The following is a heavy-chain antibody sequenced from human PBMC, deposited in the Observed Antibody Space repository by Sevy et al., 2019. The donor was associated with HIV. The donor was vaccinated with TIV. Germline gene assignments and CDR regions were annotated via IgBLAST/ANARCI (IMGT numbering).Heavy chain of an antibody. Sequence: ASVKVSCKTSGYTFNTFGINWVRQAPGQGLQWVGWISAYNGNTKYVQKLQGRVSMTTETSTSTVYMELRSLRSDDTAMYYCARDSIPLVQGIIITPYYYGMDVWGQRTTVTVSS. V-gene: IGHV1-18*04. J-gene: IGHJ6*02. CDR1: GYTFNTFG. D-gene: IGHD3-10*01. CDR2: ISAYNGNT. CDR3: ARDSIPLVQGIIITPYYYGMDV.